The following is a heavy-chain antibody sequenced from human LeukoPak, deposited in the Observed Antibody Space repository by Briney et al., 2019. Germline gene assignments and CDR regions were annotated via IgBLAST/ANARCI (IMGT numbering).Heavy chain of an antibody. CDR1: GFTFSSYS. Sequence: PGGSLRLSCAASGFTFSSYSMNWVRQAPGKGLEWVSYISSSSSTIYYADSVKGRFTISTDNAKNSLYLQMNSLRAEDTAVYYCARAPLIQLWHFDYWGQGTLVTVSS. J-gene: IGHJ4*02. V-gene: IGHV3-48*01. D-gene: IGHD5-18*01. CDR2: ISSSSSTI. CDR3: ARAPLIQLWHFDY.